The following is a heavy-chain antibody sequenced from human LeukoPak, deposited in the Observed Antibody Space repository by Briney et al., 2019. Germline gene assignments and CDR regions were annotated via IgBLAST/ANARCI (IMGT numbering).Heavy chain of an antibody. V-gene: IGHV3-9*01. CDR2: ISWNSGSI. Sequence: QPGGSLRLSCAASGFTFDDYAMHWVRQAPGKGLEWVSGISWNSGSIGYADSVKGRFTISRDNAKNSLYLQMNSLRAEDTALYYCAKFWDYGSGQDFGMDVWGQGTTVTVSS. D-gene: IGHD3-10*01. CDR1: GFTFDDYA. CDR3: AKFWDYGSGQDFGMDV. J-gene: IGHJ6*02.